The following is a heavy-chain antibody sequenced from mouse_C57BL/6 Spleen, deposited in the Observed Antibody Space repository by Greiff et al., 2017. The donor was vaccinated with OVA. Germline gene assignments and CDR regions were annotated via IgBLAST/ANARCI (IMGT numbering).Heavy chain of an antibody. D-gene: IGHD4-1*01. J-gene: IGHJ3*01. CDR2: IDPETGGT. Sequence: VQLQQSGAELVRPGASVTLSCKASGYTFTDYEMHWVKQTPVRGLEWIGAIDPETGGTAYNQKFKGKAILTADKSSSTAYMELRSLTSEDSAVYYCTRDWDVGGFAYWGQGTLVTVSA. CDR1: GYTFTDYE. CDR3: TRDWDVGGFAY. V-gene: IGHV1-15*01.